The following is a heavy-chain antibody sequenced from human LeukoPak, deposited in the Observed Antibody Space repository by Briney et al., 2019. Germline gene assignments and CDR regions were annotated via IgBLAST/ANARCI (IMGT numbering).Heavy chain of an antibody. CDR1: GFTFTNYA. Sequence: GGSLRLSCAASGFTFTNYAMSWVRQAPGKGLEWVSAISGSGASTYYADSVKGRFTISRDNPKDTLYLQMNSLRAEDTAVYYCAKGGPYSSDLLPTYWGQGTLVTVSS. D-gene: IGHD6-19*01. J-gene: IGHJ4*02. V-gene: IGHV3-23*01. CDR2: ISGSGAST. CDR3: AKGGPYSSDLLPTY.